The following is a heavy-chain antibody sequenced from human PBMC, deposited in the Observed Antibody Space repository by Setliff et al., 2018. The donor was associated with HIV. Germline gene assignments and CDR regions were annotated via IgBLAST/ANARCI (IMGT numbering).Heavy chain of an antibody. CDR3: AREGDGAVAGGDDAFDI. D-gene: IGHD6-19*01. V-gene: IGHV4-28*03. Sequence: SETLSLTCAVSGYSISSSNWWAWIRQPPGKGLEWIGTISYSGSTNYNPSLKSRVTIAVDTSKNQFSLKLSSVTAADTAVYYCAREGDGAVAGGDDAFDIWGQGTMVTVSS. CDR2: ISYSGST. J-gene: IGHJ3*02. CDR1: GYSISSSNW.